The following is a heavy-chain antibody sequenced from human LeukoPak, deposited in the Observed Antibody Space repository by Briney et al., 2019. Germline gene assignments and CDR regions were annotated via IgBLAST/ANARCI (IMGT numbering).Heavy chain of an antibody. Sequence: SETLSLTCAVYGGSFSGYYWSWIRQPPGKGLEWIGEINHSGNTNYNPSLKSRVTISVDTSKNQFSLKLSSVTAADTAVYYCASESSRPARGNYWGQGTLVTVSS. CDR2: INHSGNT. CDR3: ASESSRPARGNY. CDR1: GGSFSGYY. D-gene: IGHD6-6*01. J-gene: IGHJ4*02. V-gene: IGHV4-34*01.